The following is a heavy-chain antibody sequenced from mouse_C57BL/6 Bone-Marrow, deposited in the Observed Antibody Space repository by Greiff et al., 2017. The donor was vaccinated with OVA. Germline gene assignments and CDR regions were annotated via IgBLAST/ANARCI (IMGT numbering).Heavy chain of an antibody. CDR1: GFTFSSYT. CDR3: ARLGRGAMDY. CDR2: ISGGGGNT. J-gene: IGHJ4*01. V-gene: IGHV5-9*01. D-gene: IGHD4-1*01. Sequence: EVMLVESGGGLVKPGGSLKLSCAASGFTFSSYTMSWVRQTPEKRLEWVATISGGGGNTYYPESVKGRFTISRDNAKNTLYLQMSSLRSEDTALYYCARLGRGAMDYWGQGTSVTVSS.